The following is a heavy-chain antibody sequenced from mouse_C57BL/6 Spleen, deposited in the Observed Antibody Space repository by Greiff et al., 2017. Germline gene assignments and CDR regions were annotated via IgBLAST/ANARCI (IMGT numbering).Heavy chain of an antibody. CDR2: INPNNGGT. D-gene: IGHD1-2*01. Sequence: EVQGVESGPELVKPGASVKMSCKASGYTFTDYNMHWVKQSHGKSLEWIGYINPNNGGTSYNQKFKGKATLTVNKSSSTAYMELRSLKSEDSAVYYCARGYLFAYWGQGTLVTVSA. J-gene: IGHJ3*01. CDR1: GYTFTDYN. V-gene: IGHV1-22*01. CDR3: ARGYLFAY.